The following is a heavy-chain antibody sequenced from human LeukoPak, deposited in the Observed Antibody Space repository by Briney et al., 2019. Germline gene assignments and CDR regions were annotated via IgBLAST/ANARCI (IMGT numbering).Heavy chain of an antibody. CDR3: ARRYYYDSSGYYYASFDY. CDR1: GYSFTSYW. D-gene: IGHD3-22*01. V-gene: IGHV5-51*01. CDR2: IYPGDSDT. Sequence: GESLKISCEGSGYSFTSYWIGWVRQMPGKGLEWMGIIYPGDSDTRYSPSFQGQVTISADKSISTAYLQWSSLKASDTAMYYCARRYYYDSSGYYYASFDYWGQGTLVTVSS. J-gene: IGHJ4*02.